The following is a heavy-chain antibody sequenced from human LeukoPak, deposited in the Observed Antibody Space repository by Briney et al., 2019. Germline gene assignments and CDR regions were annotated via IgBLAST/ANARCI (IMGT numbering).Heavy chain of an antibody. Sequence: PSQTLSLTCTVSGGSISSDGYYWSWIRQPPGKGLEWIGYIYHSGSTYYNPSLKSRVTISVDRFKNQFSLKLSSVTAADTAVYYCAREVGGSYDSGWFDPWGQGTLVTVSS. CDR2: IYHSGST. V-gene: IGHV4-30-2*01. J-gene: IGHJ5*02. CDR3: AREVGGSYDSGWFDP. CDR1: GGSISSDGYY. D-gene: IGHD1-26*01.